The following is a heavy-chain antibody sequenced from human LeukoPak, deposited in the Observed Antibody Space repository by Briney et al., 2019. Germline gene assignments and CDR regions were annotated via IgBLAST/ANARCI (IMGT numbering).Heavy chain of an antibody. D-gene: IGHD2-2*01. Sequence: PSETLSLTCTVSGGSMNNYYWNWIRQAPGKGLEWIGYSYYSGSTSYNPSLKSRVNISVDTSKNQFSLNLSSVTAADTAVYYCARLGSVAMPFDYWGQGTLVTVSS. J-gene: IGHJ4*02. CDR1: GGSMNNYY. V-gene: IGHV4-59*08. CDR3: ARLGSVAMPFDY. CDR2: SYYSGST.